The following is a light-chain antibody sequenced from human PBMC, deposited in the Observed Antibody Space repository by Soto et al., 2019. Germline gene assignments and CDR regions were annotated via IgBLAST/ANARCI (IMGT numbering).Light chain of an antibody. V-gene: IGKV3-20*01. J-gene: IGKJ4*01. CDR1: QSVSSSY. CDR3: QQYRSALALT. CDR2: GAS. Sequence: EIVLTQSPGTLSLSPGERATLSCRASQSVSSSYLAWYQQKPGQAPRLLIYGASSRATGIPDRFSGSGSGTDFTLTIIRLEPEDFAVYYCQQYRSALALTFGGGTKVEIK.